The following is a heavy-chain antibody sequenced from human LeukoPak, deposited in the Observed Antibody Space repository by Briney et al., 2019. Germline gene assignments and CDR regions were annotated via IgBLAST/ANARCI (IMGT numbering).Heavy chain of an antibody. V-gene: IGHV4-59*01. J-gene: IGHJ5*02. CDR1: GGSISSYY. D-gene: IGHD6-13*01. CDR2: IYYSGST. CDR3: ARQIAAAGTHWFDP. Sequence: PSETLSLTCTVSGGSISSYYWSWIRQPPGKGLEWIGYIYYSGSTNYNLSLKSRVTISVDTSKNQFSLKLSSVTAADTAVYYCARQIAAAGTHWFDPWGQGTLVAVSS.